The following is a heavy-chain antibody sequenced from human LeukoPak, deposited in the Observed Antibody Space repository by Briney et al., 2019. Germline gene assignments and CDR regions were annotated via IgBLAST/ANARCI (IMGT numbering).Heavy chain of an antibody. D-gene: IGHD3-10*01. V-gene: IGHV3-7*03. CDR3: ARRVAFGEYFEY. Sequence: GGSLRLSCAASGFTFSSYWMSWVRQAPGKGLEWVANIKHDGSEKYYVDSVKGRFIISRDNAKNSLYLQMNSLRVEDTAVYYCARRVAFGEYFEYWGQGTLVTVSS. J-gene: IGHJ4*02. CDR1: GFTFSSYW. CDR2: IKHDGSEK.